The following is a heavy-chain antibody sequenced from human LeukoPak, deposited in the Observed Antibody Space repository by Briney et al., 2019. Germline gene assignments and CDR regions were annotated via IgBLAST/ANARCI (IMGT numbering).Heavy chain of an antibody. J-gene: IGHJ4*02. V-gene: IGHV1-69*04. CDR2: IIPILGIA. CDR1: GGTFSSYA. CDR3: AREGGEYYDFHPSWRLDY. D-gene: IGHD3-3*01. Sequence: GSSVKVSCNASGGTFSSYAISWVRQAPGQGLEWMGRIIPILGIANYAQKFQGRVTITGDKSTSTAYMELSSLRSEDTAVYYCAREGGEYYDFHPSWRLDYWGQGTLVTVSS.